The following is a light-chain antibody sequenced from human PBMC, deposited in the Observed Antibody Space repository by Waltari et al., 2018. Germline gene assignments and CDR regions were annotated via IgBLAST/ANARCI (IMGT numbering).Light chain of an antibody. J-gene: IGKJ1*01. V-gene: IGKV2-28*01. CDR1: QSLLHTDGNAY. CDR2: STS. CDR3: MQALQTPWT. Sequence: DIVLTQSPLSLPVPPGETASFSCRSSQSLLHTDGNAYLDWYLQKPGQSPQLLIYSTSNRASGVPDRFSGSGSGTDFTLKISRVEAEDVGVYYCMQALQTPWTFGQGTKVEVK.